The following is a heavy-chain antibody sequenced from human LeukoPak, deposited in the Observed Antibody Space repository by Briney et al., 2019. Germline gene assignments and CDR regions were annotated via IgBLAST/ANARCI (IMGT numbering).Heavy chain of an antibody. J-gene: IGHJ4*02. CDR2: ISGSGGST. V-gene: IGHV3-23*01. D-gene: IGHD2-2*02. Sequence: GGSLRLSCAASGFTFSSYDMSWVRQAPGKGLEWVSAISGSGGSTYYADSVKGRFTISRDNSKNTLYLQMNSLRAEDTAVYYCAKGTRSSTSCYTDYWGQATLVTVSS. CDR3: AKGTRSSTSCYTDY. CDR1: GFTFSSYD.